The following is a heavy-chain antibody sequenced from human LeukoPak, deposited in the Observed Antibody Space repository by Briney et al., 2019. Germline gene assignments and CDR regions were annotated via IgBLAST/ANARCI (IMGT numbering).Heavy chain of an antibody. Sequence: SETLSLTCAVYGGSFSGYYWSWIRQPPGKGLEWIGEINHSGSTNYNPSLKSRVTISVDTSKNQFSLKLSSVTAADTAVYYCARGSNLDLIRYFDWLSNGYFDYWGQGTLVTVSS. CDR1: GGSFSGYY. J-gene: IGHJ4*02. CDR2: INHSGST. CDR3: ARGSNLDLIRYFDWLSNGYFDY. V-gene: IGHV4-34*01. D-gene: IGHD3-9*01.